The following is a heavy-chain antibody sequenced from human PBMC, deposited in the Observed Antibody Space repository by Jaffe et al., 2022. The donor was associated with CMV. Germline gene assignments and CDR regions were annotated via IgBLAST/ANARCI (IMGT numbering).Heavy chain of an antibody. CDR1: GFTFSNAW. V-gene: IGHV3-15*01. J-gene: IGHJ4*02. CDR2: IISKTDGGTT. Sequence: EVQLVESGGGLVKPGGSLRLSCAASGFTFSNAWMSWVRQAPGKGLEWVGRIISKTDGGTTDYAAPVKGRFTISRDDSKNTLFLQMNSLKIEDTAVYYCATSGTTTTRRLDYWGQGTLVTVSS. D-gene: IGHD1-1*01. CDR3: ATSGTTTTRRLDY.